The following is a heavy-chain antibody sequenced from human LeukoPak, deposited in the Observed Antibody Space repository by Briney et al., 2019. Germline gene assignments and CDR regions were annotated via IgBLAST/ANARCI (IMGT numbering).Heavy chain of an antibody. CDR3: ARSLGVGGTYYFDY. V-gene: IGHV4-59*01. CDR1: GGSISSYY. J-gene: IGHJ4*02. D-gene: IGHD1/OR15-1a*01. Sequence: PSETLSLTCTVFGGSISSYYRSWIRQPPGKGLEWIGYIYYSGSTNYNPSLKSRVTISVDTSKNQFSLKLSSVTAADTAVYYCARSLGVGGTYYFDYWGQGTLVTVSS. CDR2: IYYSGST.